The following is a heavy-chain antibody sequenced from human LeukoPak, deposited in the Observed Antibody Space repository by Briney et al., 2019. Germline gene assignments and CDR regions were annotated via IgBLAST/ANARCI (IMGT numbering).Heavy chain of an antibody. V-gene: IGHV3-21*01. CDR2: ISSSSIYI. CDR3: ARDLDYDSSGYYPNDAFDI. CDR1: GFTFSSYS. J-gene: IGHJ3*02. Sequence: GGSLRLSCAASGFTFSSYSMNWVRQAPGKGLEWVSSISSSSIYIYYADSVKGRFTISRDNAKNSLYLQMSSLRAEDTAVYYCARDLDYDSSGYYPNDAFDIWGQGTMVTISS. D-gene: IGHD3-22*01.